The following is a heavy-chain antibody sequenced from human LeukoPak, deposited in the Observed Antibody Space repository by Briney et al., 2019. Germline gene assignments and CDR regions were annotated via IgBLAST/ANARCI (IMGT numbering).Heavy chain of an antibody. V-gene: IGHV3-23*01. Sequence: GGSLRLSCAASGFTFSSYAMSWVRQAPGKGLEWVSVISGSGGSTYYADSVKGRFTISRDKTKNTLYLQMNSVRAEDTAVYYCARPPSSGYYFVGYWGQGTLVTVSS. J-gene: IGHJ4*02. CDR2: ISGSGGST. CDR1: GFTFSSYA. CDR3: ARPPSSGYYFVGY. D-gene: IGHD3-22*01.